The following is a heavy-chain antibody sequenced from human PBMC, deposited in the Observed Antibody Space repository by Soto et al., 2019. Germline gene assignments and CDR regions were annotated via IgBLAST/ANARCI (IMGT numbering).Heavy chain of an antibody. D-gene: IGHD5-18*01. CDR2: IYYSGTT. Sequence: ETLSLTCTGSGGSISSYYWSWIRQPPGKGLEWIGYIYYSGTTNYNPSLKSRVTISVDTSKNQFSLKLSSVTAADTAVYYCTRHSGYSYGFNFDYWGQETLVTVSS. J-gene: IGHJ4*02. CDR3: TRHSGYSYGFNFDY. V-gene: IGHV4-59*08. CDR1: GGSISSYY.